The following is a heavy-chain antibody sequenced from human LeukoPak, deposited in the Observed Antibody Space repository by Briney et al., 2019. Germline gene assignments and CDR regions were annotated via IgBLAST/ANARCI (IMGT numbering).Heavy chain of an antibody. D-gene: IGHD3-22*01. J-gene: IGHJ4*02. CDR1: GFTFSSYG. Sequence: GGSLRLSCAASGFTFSSYGMHWVRQAPGKGLEWVAAIWYDGSNKYYADSVKGRFTISRDNSKNTLYLQMNSLRAEDTAVYYCARAGYYDSSGYDYWGQGTLVTVSS. CDR3: ARAGYYDSSGYDY. V-gene: IGHV3-33*01. CDR2: IWYDGSNK.